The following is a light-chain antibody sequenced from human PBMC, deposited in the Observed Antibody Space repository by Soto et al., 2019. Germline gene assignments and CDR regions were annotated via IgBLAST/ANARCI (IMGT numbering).Light chain of an antibody. CDR1: SSDVGAYNY. CDR2: EVS. CDR3: SSYTSSSTWL. V-gene: IGLV2-14*03. J-gene: IGLJ3*02. Sequence: QSALTQPASVSGSPGQWITISCTGTSSDVGAYNYVSWYQQHPGKAPKLMIYEVSNRPSGVSNRFSGSKSANTASLTISGLQAGDEADYYCSSYTSSSTWLFGGGTKLIVL.